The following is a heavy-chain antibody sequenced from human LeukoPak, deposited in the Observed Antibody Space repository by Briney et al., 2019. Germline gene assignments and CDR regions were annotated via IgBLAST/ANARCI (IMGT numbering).Heavy chain of an antibody. CDR2: IVVGSGNT. D-gene: IGHD2-2*01. J-gene: IGHJ6*03. V-gene: IGHV1-58*01. CDR1: GFTFTSSA. CDR3: TAGYLPAANYYYYYYMDV. Sequence: SVKASCKASGFTFTSSAVQWVRQARGQRLEWIGWIVVGSGNTNYAQKFQERVTITRDMSTSTAYIELSSLRSEDTAVYYCTAGYLPAANYYYYYYMDVWGKGTTVTVSS.